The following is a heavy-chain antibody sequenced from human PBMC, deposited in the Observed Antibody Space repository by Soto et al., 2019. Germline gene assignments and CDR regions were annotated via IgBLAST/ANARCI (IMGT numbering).Heavy chain of an antibody. CDR1: GFTFNRYT. CDR3: ARGGETIFGVVNSWFDT. D-gene: IGHD3-3*01. J-gene: IGHJ5*02. Sequence: PGGSLRLSCAASGFTFNRYTMSWVRQAPGTGLEWVSSLIGGNGETSYADSVKGRFTISRDISKNTLYLQMNSLRAEDTAVYYCARGGETIFGVVNSWFDTWGQGTLVTVSS. CDR2: LIGGNGET. V-gene: IGHV3-23*01.